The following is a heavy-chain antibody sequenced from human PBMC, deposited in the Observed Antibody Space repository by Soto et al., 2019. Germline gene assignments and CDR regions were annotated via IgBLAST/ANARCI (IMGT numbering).Heavy chain of an antibody. CDR1: GDSVSSNSAS. J-gene: IGHJ4*02. Sequence: SQTLSRTCAISGDSVSSNSASSNCIRQSPSRGLEWLGRTYYRSKWYNDYAVSVKSRITINTDTSKNQFSLQLNSVTPEDTAVYYCAREGYGEALDYWGQGTLVTVSS. CDR3: AREGYGEALDY. CDR2: TYYRSKWYN. V-gene: IGHV6-1*01. D-gene: IGHD4-17*01.